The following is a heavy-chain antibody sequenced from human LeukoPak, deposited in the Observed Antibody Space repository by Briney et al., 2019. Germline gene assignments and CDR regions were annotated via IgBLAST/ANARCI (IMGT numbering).Heavy chain of an antibody. CDR1: GGSISSYY. Sequence: SETLSLTCTVSGGSISSYYWSWIRQPPGKGLEWIGYIYYSGSTNYNPSLKSRATISVDTSKNQFSLKLSSVTAADTAVYYCARGPYSSSWSVLYYYYMDVWGKGTTVTVSS. D-gene: IGHD6-13*01. J-gene: IGHJ6*03. V-gene: IGHV4-59*01. CDR2: IYYSGST. CDR3: ARGPYSSSWSVLYYYYMDV.